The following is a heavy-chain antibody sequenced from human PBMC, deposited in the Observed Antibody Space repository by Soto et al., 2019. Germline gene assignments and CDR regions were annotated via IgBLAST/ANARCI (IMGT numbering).Heavy chain of an antibody. CDR2: IYHSGST. CDR1: CYSISSGYY. J-gene: IGHJ4*02. CDR3: ARSGYYDRPYFDY. D-gene: IGHD3-22*01. Sequence: PSETLSLTCAVSCYSISSGYYWGWIRQPPGKGLEWIGSIYHSGSTYYNPSLKSRVTISVDTSKNQFSLKLSSVTAADTDVYYCARSGYYDRPYFDYWGQGTLVTVSS. V-gene: IGHV4-38-2*01.